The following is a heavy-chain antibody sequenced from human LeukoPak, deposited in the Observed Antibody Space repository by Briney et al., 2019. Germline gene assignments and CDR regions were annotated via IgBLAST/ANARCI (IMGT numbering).Heavy chain of an antibody. D-gene: IGHD3-22*01. J-gene: IGHJ4*02. CDR2: IIPISGTA. Sequence: SVKVSCKASGGTFSSYAISWVRQAPGQGLEWMGRIIPISGTANYAQKFQGRVTITTDESTSTAYMELSSLRSEDTAVYYCAREGGYYVSSGDPSRFDYWGQGTLVTVSS. CDR1: GGTFSSYA. V-gene: IGHV1-69*05. CDR3: AREGGYYVSSGDPSRFDY.